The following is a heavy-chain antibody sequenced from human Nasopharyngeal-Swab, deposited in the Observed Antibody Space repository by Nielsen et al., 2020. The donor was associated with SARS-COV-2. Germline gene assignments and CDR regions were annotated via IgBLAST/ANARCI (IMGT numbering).Heavy chain of an antibody. J-gene: IGHJ5*02. CDR3: ATLTVGGNNWFDP. V-gene: IGHV5-10-1*01. D-gene: IGHD4-23*01. Sequence: VRQMSGKGLEWMGRIDPSDSYTNYSPSFQGHVTISADKSISTAYLQWSSLKASDTAMYYCATLTVGGNNWFDPWGQGTLVTVSS. CDR2: IDPSDSYT.